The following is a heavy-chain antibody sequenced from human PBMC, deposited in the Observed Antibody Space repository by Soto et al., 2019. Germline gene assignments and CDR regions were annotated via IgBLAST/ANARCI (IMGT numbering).Heavy chain of an antibody. CDR3: TRPELLAAFDN. CDR1: GFTFSGSA. D-gene: IGHD1-26*01. V-gene: IGHV3-73*01. Sequence: GGSLRLSCAASGFTFSGSAMHWVRQASGKGLEWVGRIRSKANSYATAYAASVKGRFTISRDDSKNTAYLQMNSLKTEDTAVYYCTRPELLAAFDNWGQATSVTVSS. CDR2: IRSKANSYAT. J-gene: IGHJ3*02.